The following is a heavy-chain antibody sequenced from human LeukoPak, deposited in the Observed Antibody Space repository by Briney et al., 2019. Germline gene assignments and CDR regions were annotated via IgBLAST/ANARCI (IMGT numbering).Heavy chain of an antibody. J-gene: IGHJ4*02. V-gene: IGHV3-20*04. CDR1: GFTFSSYG. CDR3: ARVHSSAWTYYFDY. Sequence: GGSLRLSCAASGFTFSSYGMSWVRQAPGKGLEWVSGINWNGGSTGYADSVKGRFTISRDNAKTSLYLQMNSLRAEDTALYYCARVHSSAWTYYFDYWGQGTLVTVSS. CDR2: INWNGGST. D-gene: IGHD6-19*01.